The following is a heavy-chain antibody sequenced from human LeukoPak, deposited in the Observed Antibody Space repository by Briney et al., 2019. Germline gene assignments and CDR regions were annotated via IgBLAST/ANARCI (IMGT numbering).Heavy chain of an antibody. Sequence: GGSLRLSCAASGFTFSSYAMSWVRQAPGKGLEWVSAISGSGGSTYYADSVKGRFTISRDNSKNTLYLQMNSLRAEDTAVYYCAKDQAMVIDSYYYGMDVWGQGTTVTVSS. CDR2: ISGSGGST. D-gene: IGHD5-18*01. CDR3: AKDQAMVIDSYYYGMDV. J-gene: IGHJ6*02. CDR1: GFTFSSYA. V-gene: IGHV3-23*01.